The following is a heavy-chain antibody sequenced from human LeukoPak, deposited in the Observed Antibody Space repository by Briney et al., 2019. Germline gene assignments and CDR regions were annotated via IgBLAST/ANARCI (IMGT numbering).Heavy chain of an antibody. J-gene: IGHJ4*02. CDR3: AKGNWRYFDY. Sequence: GGSLRLSCAASGFTFSTYVMSWVRQAPGKGLEWVSAISGSGGSTYYADSVKGRFTISRDNSKNTLYLQMNSLGAGDTAVYYCAKGNWRYFDYWGQGTLVTVSS. CDR2: ISGSGGST. D-gene: IGHD1-1*01. CDR1: GFTFSTYV. V-gene: IGHV3-23*01.